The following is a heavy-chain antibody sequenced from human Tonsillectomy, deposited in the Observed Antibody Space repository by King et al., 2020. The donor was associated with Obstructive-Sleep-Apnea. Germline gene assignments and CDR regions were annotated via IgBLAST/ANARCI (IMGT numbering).Heavy chain of an antibody. V-gene: IGHV4-30-4*07. J-gene: IGHJ4*02. CDR1: GGSISSGAYS. Sequence: QLQESGPGLVKPSQTLSLTCAVSGGSISSGAYSWSWIRQPPGKGLEWIGYIYYSGSTYYNPSLKSRVTISVDTSKNQFSPKLSSGTAADTAVYYCARGGDYGDYRTAVGADYWGQGTLVTVSS. D-gene: IGHD4-17*01. CDR2: IYYSGST. CDR3: ARGGDYGDYRTAVGADY.